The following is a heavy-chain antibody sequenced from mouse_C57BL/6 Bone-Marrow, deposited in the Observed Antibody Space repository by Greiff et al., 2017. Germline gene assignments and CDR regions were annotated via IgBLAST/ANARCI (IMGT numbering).Heavy chain of an antibody. J-gene: IGHJ2*01. D-gene: IGHD1-1*01. Sequence: VQLQQSGAELVKPGASVKLSCTASGFNIKDYYIHWVKQRTEQGLEWIGSIDPEDGETKYAPKFQDKATITADTSSNTAYLQLSSLTSEDTAVYYCTRSLIYYGTNYWCPGTTLTVSS. V-gene: IGHV14-2*01. CDR3: TRSLIYYGTNY. CDR2: IDPEDGET. CDR1: GFNIKDYY.